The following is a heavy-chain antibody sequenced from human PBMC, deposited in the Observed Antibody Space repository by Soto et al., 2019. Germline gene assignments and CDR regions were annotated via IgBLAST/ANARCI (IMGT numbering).Heavy chain of an antibody. J-gene: IGHJ6*03. D-gene: IGHD3-10*01. V-gene: IGHV3-53*04. CDR3: ARVRFIPRYYYYMDV. CDR1: GFTVSSNY. CDR2: IYSGGST. Sequence: EVQLVESGGGLVQPGGSLRLSCAASGFTVSSNYMSWVRQAPGKGLEWVSVIYSGGSTYYADSVKGRFTISRHNSKNTLYLQMNSLRAEETAVYYCARVRFIPRYYYYMDVWGKGTTVTVSS.